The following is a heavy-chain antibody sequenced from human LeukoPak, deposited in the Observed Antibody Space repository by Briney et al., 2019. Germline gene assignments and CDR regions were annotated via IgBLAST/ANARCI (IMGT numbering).Heavy chain of an antibody. D-gene: IGHD6-19*01. CDR2: IYYTRTT. V-gene: IGHV4-59*02. CDR1: GGSVRSYY. Sequence: SETLSLTCTVSGGSVRSYYWTRMRQPPGKELEWLGYIYYTRTTNYNPSLKSRLTISVDTSKDHFSLKLSSVTAADTAVYYCAREVTGTSGSFDYWGQGALVTVSS. J-gene: IGHJ4*02. CDR3: AREVTGTSGSFDY.